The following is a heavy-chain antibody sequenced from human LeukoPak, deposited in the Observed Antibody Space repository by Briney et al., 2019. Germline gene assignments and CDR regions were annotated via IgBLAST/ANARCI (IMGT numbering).Heavy chain of an antibody. D-gene: IGHD2-21*02. CDR3: ARGGHIVVVTAIF. V-gene: IGHV1-2*02. CDR2: INPNSGGT. CDR1: GYTCTCYY. Sequence: ASVNVLHKASGYTCTCYYLHWVRQAPGQGLEWMGWINPNSGGTNYAQKFQGRVTMTRDTSISTAYMELSRLRSDDTAVYYCARGGHIVVVTAIFWGQGTLVTVSS. J-gene: IGHJ4*02.